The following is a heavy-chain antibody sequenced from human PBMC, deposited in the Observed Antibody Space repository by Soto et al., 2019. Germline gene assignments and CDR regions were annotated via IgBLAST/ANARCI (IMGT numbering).Heavy chain of an antibody. CDR1: GFMFDSSA. CDR3: TKSADSAGWGVDF. J-gene: IGHJ4*02. D-gene: IGHD6-19*01. CDR2: ISPGGDRI. Sequence: AGSLRLSCVASGFMFDSSAMNWVRQAPGKGLEWVSYISPGGDRIYYAESLKGRITISRDNARNSLSLQMNILSDEDTAVYYCTKSADSAGWGVDFWGQGTLVTVSS. V-gene: IGHV3-48*02.